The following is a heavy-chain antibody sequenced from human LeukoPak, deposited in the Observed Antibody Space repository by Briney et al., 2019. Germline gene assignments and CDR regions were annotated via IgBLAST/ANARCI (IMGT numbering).Heavy chain of an antibody. J-gene: IGHJ4*02. CDR1: GFTFSSYA. CDR2: ISYDGSNK. CDR3: AKQFVSSWSIFDY. V-gene: IGHV3-30-3*02. D-gene: IGHD3-16*02. Sequence: PGGSLRLSCAASGFTFSSYAMHWVRQAPGKGLEWVAVISYDGSNKYYADSVKGRFTISRDNSKNTLYLQMNSLRVEDTAAYYCAKQFVSSWSIFDYWGQGTLVTVSS.